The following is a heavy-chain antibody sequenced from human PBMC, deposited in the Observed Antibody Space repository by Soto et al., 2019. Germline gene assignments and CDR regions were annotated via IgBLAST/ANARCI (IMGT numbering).Heavy chain of an antibody. CDR2: IYYSGFT. CDR3: AGGYYYDSSDYSPDFDY. J-gene: IGHJ4*02. CDR1: GGSIGSYY. V-gene: IGHV4-59*01. Sequence: SETLSLTCTVSGGSIGSYYWSWIRQSPGKGLEWIGFIYYSGFTKYNPSLKSRVTISVDTSKNQFSLKLSSVTAADTAVYYCAGGYYYDSSDYSPDFDYWGQGTLVTVS. D-gene: IGHD3-22*01.